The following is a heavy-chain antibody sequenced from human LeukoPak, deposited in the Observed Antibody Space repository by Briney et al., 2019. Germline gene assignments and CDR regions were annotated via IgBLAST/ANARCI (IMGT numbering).Heavy chain of an antibody. V-gene: IGHV4-30-4*01. D-gene: IGHD2/OR15-2a*01. CDR1: GGSISSGDYY. CDR3: ARALDYFNWFDP. Sequence: PSETLSLTCTVSGGSISSGDYYWSWIRQPPGKGLEWIGYFYYSGSTYYNPSLKSRVTISVDTSKNQFSLKLSSVTAADTAVYYCARALDYFNWFDPWGQGTLVTVSS. J-gene: IGHJ5*02. CDR2: FYYSGST.